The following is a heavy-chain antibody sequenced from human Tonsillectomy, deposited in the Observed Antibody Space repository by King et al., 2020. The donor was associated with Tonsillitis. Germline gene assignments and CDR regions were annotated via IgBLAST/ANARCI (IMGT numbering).Heavy chain of an antibody. Sequence: VQLVESGGGVVQPGGSLRLSCASSGFDFSSYAMHWVRQAPGKGLEWVAVISFDASREKYADSVKGRFTISRDNSKNTLYLQMNSLRAEDTAVYYCARGRLYTSERRIDYWGQGSLVSVSS. CDR2: ISFDASRE. CDR3: ARGRLYTSERRIDY. V-gene: IGHV3-30*19. D-gene: IGHD6-19*01. J-gene: IGHJ4*02. CDR1: GFDFSSYA.